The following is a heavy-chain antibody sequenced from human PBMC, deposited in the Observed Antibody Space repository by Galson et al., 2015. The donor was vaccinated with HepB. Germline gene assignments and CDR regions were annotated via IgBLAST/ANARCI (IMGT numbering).Heavy chain of an antibody. J-gene: IGHJ2*01. D-gene: IGHD4-23*01. CDR1: GFTFSSYA. CDR2: ISGSGGST. V-gene: IGHV3-23*01. Sequence: SLRLSCAAYGFTFSSYAMSWVRQAPGKGLEWVSAISGSGGSTYYADSVKGRFTISRDNSKNTLYLQMNRLRAEDTAVYYCAKSSNYGGNSGRYFDLWGRGTLVTVSS. CDR3: AKSSNYGGNSGRYFDL.